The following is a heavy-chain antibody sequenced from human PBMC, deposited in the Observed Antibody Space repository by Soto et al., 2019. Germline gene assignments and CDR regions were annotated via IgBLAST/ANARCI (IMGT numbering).Heavy chain of an antibody. D-gene: IGHD5-18*01. CDR2: ISADNGNT. V-gene: IGHV1-18*01. Sequence: QAQLVQSGAAVKKPGASVKVSCKASGYTFYSHSISWVRQAPGQGLEWMGRISADNGNTKYAQKFRGRVTMATDTSTSTVYMELRNLRSDDTAVYYCARCIQQDYYYGMDVWGQGTTVTVSS. J-gene: IGHJ6*02. CDR1: GYTFYSHS. CDR3: ARCIQQDYYYGMDV.